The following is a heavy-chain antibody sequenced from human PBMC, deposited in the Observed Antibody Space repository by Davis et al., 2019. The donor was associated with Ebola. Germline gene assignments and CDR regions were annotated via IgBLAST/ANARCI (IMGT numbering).Heavy chain of an antibody. V-gene: IGHV3-13*05. J-gene: IGHJ3*01. CDR2: IGTDGDP. D-gene: IGHD6-13*01. CDR3: ARGDSSTWRLGFAFDV. Sequence: GESLKISCVAPGFPFRSYDMQRGRQTAGQGLEWGSSIGTDGDPHYADPPKGRFTISRENAKNALYLQMNYLNAGDTALYYCARGDSSTWRLGFAFDVWGQGTVVTVSS. CDR1: GFPFRSYD.